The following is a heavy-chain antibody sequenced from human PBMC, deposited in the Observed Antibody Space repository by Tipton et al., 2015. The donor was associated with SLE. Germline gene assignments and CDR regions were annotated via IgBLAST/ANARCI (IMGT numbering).Heavy chain of an antibody. Sequence: TLSLTCTVSGGSISSYYWSWIRQPPGKGLEWIGYIYYSGSTNYNPSLKSRVTISVDTSKNQFSLKLSSVTAADTAVYYCASGLRCSGVDQGVIPPFDYWGQGTLVTVSS. J-gene: IGHJ4*02. V-gene: IGHV4-59*01. CDR3: ASGLRCSGVDQGVIPPFDY. CDR2: IYYSGST. D-gene: IGHD3-10*01. CDR1: GGSISSYY.